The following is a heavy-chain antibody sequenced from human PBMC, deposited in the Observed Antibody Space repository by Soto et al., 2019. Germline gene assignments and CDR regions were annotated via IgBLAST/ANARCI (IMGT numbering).Heavy chain of an antibody. J-gene: IGHJ4*02. Sequence: GGSLRLSCAASGFTVSSNYMSWVRQAPGKGLEWVSVIYSGGSTYYADSVKGRFTISRDNSKNTLYLQMNSLRAEDTAVYYCARDSDIDYDSSGYYNWGQGTLVTVSS. V-gene: IGHV3-53*01. CDR3: ARDSDIDYDSSGYYN. CDR2: IYSGGST. D-gene: IGHD3-22*01. CDR1: GFTVSSNY.